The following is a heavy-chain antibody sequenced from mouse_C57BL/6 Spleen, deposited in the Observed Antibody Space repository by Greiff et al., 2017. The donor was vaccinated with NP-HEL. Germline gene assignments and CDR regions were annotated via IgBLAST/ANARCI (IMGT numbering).Heavy chain of an antibody. CDR3: ARLRGNYDY. J-gene: IGHJ2*01. V-gene: IGHV1-61*01. Sequence: QVHVKQPGAELVRPGSSVKLSCKASGYTFTSYWMDWVKQRPGQGLEWIGNIYPSDSETHYNQKFKDKATLTVDKSSSTAYMQLSSLTSEDSAVYYCARLRGNYDYWGQGTTLTVSS. CDR1: GYTFTSYW. CDR2: IYPSDSET.